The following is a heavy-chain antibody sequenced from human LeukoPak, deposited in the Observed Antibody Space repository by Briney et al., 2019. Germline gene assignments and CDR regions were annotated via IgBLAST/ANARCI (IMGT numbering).Heavy chain of an antibody. CDR1: GGTSSSYA. CDR2: IIPIVGPA. V-gene: IGHV1-69*06. J-gene: IGHJ6*04. D-gene: IGHD3-10*01. Sequence: SVTPSCLPYGGTSSSYAISWERQPPGQGLEWMGGIIPIVGPANYAQKSQGRVTFTADKSTSTAYMELSSLRSEDTAVYYCASKGIWFGELPPAPYGMDFWGKGSTVTVSS. CDR3: ASKGIWFGELPPAPYGMDF.